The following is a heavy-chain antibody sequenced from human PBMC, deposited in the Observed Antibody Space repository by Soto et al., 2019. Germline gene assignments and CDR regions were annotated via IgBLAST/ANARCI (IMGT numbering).Heavy chain of an antibody. V-gene: IGHV5-51*01. J-gene: IGHJ5*01. CDR1: GYSFSSYW. Sequence: GESLKISCQGSGYSFSSYWIGWVRQMPGKGLEWMGIISPIDSDTRYSPSFEGQVTISADNSINTAYLQWSSLKASDTGIYYCARQSYYDVLTGYLNWFDSWGRGTQVTVSS. D-gene: IGHD3-9*01. CDR2: ISPIDSDT. CDR3: ARQSYYDVLTGYLNWFDS.